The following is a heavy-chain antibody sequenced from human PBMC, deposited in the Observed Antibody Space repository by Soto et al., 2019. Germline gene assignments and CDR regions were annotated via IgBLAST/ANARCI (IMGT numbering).Heavy chain of an antibody. V-gene: IGHV4-39*02. CDR2: INYRWPA. J-gene: IGHJ5*02. D-gene: IGHD3-10*01. CDR3: ANYFMCRTWLNT. Sequence: SETLSLTCSVSGGSINNSTSFWGWLRQYPGKGLEWIATINYRWPAEYNPSLKSRVTISVDRSRKVLSLQMNYVTAQDTAFYYCANYFMCRTWLNTWGQGTLGTVSS. CDR1: GGSINNSTSF.